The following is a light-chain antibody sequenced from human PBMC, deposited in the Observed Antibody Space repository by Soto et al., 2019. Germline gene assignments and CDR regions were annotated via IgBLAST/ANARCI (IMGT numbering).Light chain of an antibody. CDR1: QSISSY. Sequence: DIQMTQSPSSLSASVGDRVTITCRASQSISSYLNWYQQKPGKAPKLLIYAASSLQSGVPSRFRGSGSGTDFTPTISSLKPEDFATYYCQQSYSTGWTFGQGTKVEPK. CDR2: AAS. V-gene: IGKV1-39*01. CDR3: QQSYSTGWT. J-gene: IGKJ1*01.